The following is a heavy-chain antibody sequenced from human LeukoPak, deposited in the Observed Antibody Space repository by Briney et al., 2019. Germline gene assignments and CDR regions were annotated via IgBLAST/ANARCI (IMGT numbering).Heavy chain of an antibody. J-gene: IGHJ5*02. CDR1: GFTFSSYW. CDR3: ARRRA. V-gene: IGHV3-7*01. CDR2: IKQDGSEK. Sequence: GGSLRLSCAASGFTFSSYWVSWVRRAPGKGLEWVANIKQDGSEKYYVDSVKGRFTISRDNAKNSLYLQMNSLRAEDTAVYYCARRRAWGQGTLVTVSS.